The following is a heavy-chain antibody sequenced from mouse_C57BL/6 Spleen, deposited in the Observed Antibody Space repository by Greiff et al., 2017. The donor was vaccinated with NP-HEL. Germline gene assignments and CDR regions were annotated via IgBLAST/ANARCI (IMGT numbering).Heavy chain of an antibody. CDR1: GYTFTSYW. CDR3: ARRPEGYFDY. V-gene: IGHV1-50*01. CDR2: IDPSDSYT. J-gene: IGHJ2*01. Sequence: VQLQQPGAELVKPGASVKLSCKASGYTFTSYWMQWVNQRPGQGLEWIGEIDPSDSYTNYNQKFKGKATLTVDTSSSTAYMQLSSLTSEDSAVYYCARRPEGYFDYWGQGTTLTVSS.